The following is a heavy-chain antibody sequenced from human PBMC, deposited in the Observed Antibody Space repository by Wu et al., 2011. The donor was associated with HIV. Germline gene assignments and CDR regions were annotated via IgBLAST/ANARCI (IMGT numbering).Heavy chain of an antibody. V-gene: IGHV1-2*02. D-gene: IGHD3-10*01. J-gene: IGHJ4*02. CDR2: INPNSGGT. CDR3: ARDKGEYYYGSGSSPFDY. CDR1: GYTFTGYY. Sequence: QVQLVQSGAEVKKPGASVKVSCKASGYTFTGYYMHWVRQAPGQGLEWMGWINPNSGGTNYAQKFQGRVTMTRDTSISTAYMELSRLRSDDTAVYYCARDKGEYYYGSGSSPFDYWGQGTLVTVSS.